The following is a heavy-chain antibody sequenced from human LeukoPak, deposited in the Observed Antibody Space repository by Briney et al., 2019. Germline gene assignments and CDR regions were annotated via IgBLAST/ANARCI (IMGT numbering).Heavy chain of an antibody. J-gene: IGHJ4*02. CDR1: GGSFSGYY. CDR3: AKGQGDY. CDR2: INHSGST. Sequence: SETLSLTCAVYGGSFSGYYWSWIRQPPGKGLEWIGEINHSGSTNYNPSLKSRVTISVDTSKNQFSLKLSSVTAADTAVYYCAKGQGDYWGQGTLVTVSS. V-gene: IGHV4-34*01.